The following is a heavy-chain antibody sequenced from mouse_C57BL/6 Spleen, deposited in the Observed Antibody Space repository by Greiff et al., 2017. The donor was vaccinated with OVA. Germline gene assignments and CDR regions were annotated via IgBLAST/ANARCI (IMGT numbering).Heavy chain of an antibody. V-gene: IGHV1-26*01. CDR2: INPNNGGT. CDR1: GYTFTDYY. CDR3: ARSDSSFDY. D-gene: IGHD2-4*01. J-gene: IGHJ2*01. Sequence: VQLQQSGPELVKPGASVKISCKASGYTFTDYYMNWVKQSHGKSLEWIGDINPNNGGTSYNQKFKGKATFTVDTSSSTAYMELRSLTSEDSAVYYCARSDSSFDYWGQGTTLTVSS.